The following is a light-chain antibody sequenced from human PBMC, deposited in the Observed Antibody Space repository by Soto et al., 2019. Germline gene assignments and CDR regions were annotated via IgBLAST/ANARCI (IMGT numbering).Light chain of an antibody. CDR1: SSNIGSNT. Sequence: QSVLTQPPSVSGTPGQRVTISCSGSSSNIGSNTVNWYQQLPGTAPKLLMYSNNQRPSGVPDRFSGSKSGTSASLAISGLQSEDEADYYCAAWDDSLNGWVFGGGTKLTVL. CDR3: AAWDDSLNGWV. J-gene: IGLJ3*02. CDR2: SNN. V-gene: IGLV1-44*01.